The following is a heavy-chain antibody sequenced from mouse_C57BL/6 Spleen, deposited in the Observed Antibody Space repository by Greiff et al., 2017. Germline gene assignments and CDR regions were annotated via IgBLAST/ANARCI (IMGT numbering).Heavy chain of an antibody. Sequence: EVQVVESGPGLVKPSQSLSLTCSVTGYSITSGYYWNWIRQFPGNKLEWMGYISYDGSNNYNPSLKNRISITRDTSKNQFFLKLNSVTTEDTATYYCARDRDFAYWGQGTLVTVSA. CDR1: GYSITSGYY. J-gene: IGHJ3*01. V-gene: IGHV3-6*01. CDR3: ARDRDFAY. CDR2: ISYDGSN.